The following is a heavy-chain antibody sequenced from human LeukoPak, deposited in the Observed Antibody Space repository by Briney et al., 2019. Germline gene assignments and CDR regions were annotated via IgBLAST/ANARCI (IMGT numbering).Heavy chain of an antibody. V-gene: IGHV1-69*13. D-gene: IGHD6-19*01. CDR1: GGTFSSYA. Sequence: ASVKVSCKASGGTFSSYAISWVRQAPGQGLEWMGGIIPIFGTANYAQKFQGRVKITADESTSTAYMELSSLRSEDTAVYYCASWMEEGAGFDYWGQGTLVTVSS. J-gene: IGHJ4*02. CDR3: ASWMEEGAGFDY. CDR2: IIPIFGTA.